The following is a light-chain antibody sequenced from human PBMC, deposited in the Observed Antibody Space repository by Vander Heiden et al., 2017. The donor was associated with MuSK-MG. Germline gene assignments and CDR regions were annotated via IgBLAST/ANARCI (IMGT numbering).Light chain of an antibody. CDR1: SSNIGAGYD. J-gene: IGLJ2*01. CDR3: QSYDSSLSGSV. Sequence: HSVPAPPAQRAGTPGKRVTISCTGSSSNIGAGYDVHWYQQLPGTAPKLLIYGNTNRPSGVPDRFSGSKSGTSASLAITGLQAEDEADYYCQSYDSSLSGSVFGGGTKL. CDR2: GNT. V-gene: IGLV1-40*01.